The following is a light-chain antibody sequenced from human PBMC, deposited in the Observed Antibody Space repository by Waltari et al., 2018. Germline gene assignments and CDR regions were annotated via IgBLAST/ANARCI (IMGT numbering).Light chain of an antibody. V-gene: IGKV1-39*01. CDR2: AAA. J-gene: IGKJ2*01. CDR1: QSLSSL. CDR3: QQSYSTPYT. Sequence: TGRSSQSLSSLVHWDQQKRGKYPKLLYYAAARLQSGVPSRFSGSGSGTDFTLPISTLQPEDFATYYCQQSYSTPYTFGQGTKLEIK.